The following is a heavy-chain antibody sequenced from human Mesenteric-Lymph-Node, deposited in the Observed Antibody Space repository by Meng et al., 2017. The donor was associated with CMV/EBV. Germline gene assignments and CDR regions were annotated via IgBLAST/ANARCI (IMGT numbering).Heavy chain of an antibody. CDR1: GFPFSDFD. J-gene: IGHJ5*02. D-gene: IGHD3-10*01. CDR2: IGSRSGYI. CDR3: TRDLYGSGGDWFDP. Sequence: AFGFPFSDFDMNWVRQAPGTGLEWVSSIGSRSGYIFYADSVKGRFTISRDNAKNSLFLQMNSLRAEDTAVYYCTRDLYGSGGDWFDPWGQGTLVTVSS. V-gene: IGHV3-21*01.